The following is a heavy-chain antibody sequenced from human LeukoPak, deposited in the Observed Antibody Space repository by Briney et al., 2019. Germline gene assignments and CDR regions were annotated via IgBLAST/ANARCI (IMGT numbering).Heavy chain of an antibody. CDR1: GFFISSGYY. D-gene: IGHD3-22*01. CDR3: ARVNYYDSSGYIDY. Sequence: SETLSLTCSVSGFFISSGYYWGWIRQPPGEGLEWIGIINHSGSTYFNPSLKSRVTMSVDTSKNQFSLKLSSVTAADTAVYYCARVNYYDSSGYIDYWGQGTLVTVSS. J-gene: IGHJ4*02. V-gene: IGHV4-38-2*02. CDR2: INHSGST.